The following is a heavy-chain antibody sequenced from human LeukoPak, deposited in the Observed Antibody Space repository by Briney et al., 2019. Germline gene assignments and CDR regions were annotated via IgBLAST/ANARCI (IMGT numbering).Heavy chain of an antibody. CDR3: ATRITMIVVVIEDY. D-gene: IGHD3-22*01. Sequence: GGSLRLSCAASGFTFSSYAMSWVRQAPGKGLEWVSAISGSGGSTYYADSVKGRFTISRDNSKNTLYLQMNSLRAEDTAVYYCATRITMIVVVIEDYWGQGTLVTVSS. J-gene: IGHJ4*02. V-gene: IGHV3-23*01. CDR2: ISGSGGST. CDR1: GFTFSSYA.